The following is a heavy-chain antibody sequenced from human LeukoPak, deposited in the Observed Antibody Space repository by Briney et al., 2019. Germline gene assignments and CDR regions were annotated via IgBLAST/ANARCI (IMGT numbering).Heavy chain of an antibody. V-gene: IGHV1-2*02. Sequence: ASVKVSCKASGYTFTGYYMHWVRQAPGQGLEWMGWINPNSGGTNYAQKFQGRVTMTRDTSISTAYMELSRLRSDDTAVYYCAREHRWVIPGDCLDYWGQGTLVTVSS. J-gene: IGHJ4*02. D-gene: IGHD2-21*01. CDR2: INPNSGGT. CDR1: GYTFTGYY. CDR3: AREHRWVIPGDCLDY.